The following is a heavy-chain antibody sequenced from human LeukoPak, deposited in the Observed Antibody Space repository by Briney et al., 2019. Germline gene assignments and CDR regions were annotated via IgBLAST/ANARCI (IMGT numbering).Heavy chain of an antibody. CDR3: VRDGEGVAISVNYWFDP. V-gene: IGHV1-8*01. D-gene: IGHD3-10*01. J-gene: IGHJ5*02. CDR1: GFTFTSYD. Sequence: GASVKVSCKASGFTFTSYDINWVRQASGQGLEWMGWMNPNNGNTGYAQKFQGRVTMTRDTSISTAYMELRGLRSDDTAVYYCVRDGEGVAISVNYWFDPWGQGTQVTVSS. CDR2: MNPNNGNT.